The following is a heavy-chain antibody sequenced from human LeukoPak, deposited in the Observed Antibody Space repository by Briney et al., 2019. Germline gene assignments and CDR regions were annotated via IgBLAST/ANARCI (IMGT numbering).Heavy chain of an antibody. CDR2: INPNSGGT. CDR1: GYTFTGYY. CDR3: ARGWSRDSYFAFWSGYSDLVR. V-gene: IGHV1-2*06. J-gene: IGHJ4*02. D-gene: IGHD3-3*01. Sequence: ASVKVSCKASGYTFTGYYMHWVRQAPGQGLEWMGRINPNSGGTNYAQKFQGRVTMTRDTSISTAYMELSRLRSDDTAVYYCARGWSRDSYFAFWSGYSDLVRWGQGTLVTVSS.